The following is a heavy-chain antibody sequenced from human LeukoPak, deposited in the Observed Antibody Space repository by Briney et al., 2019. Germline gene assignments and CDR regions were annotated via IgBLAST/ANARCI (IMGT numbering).Heavy chain of an antibody. CDR3: AKDMRGSSGLDY. CDR2: ISWDSGSM. Sequence: GGSLRLSCAASGFTFDDYAMYWVRQGPGKGLEWVTGISWDSGSMGYADSVKGRFTISRDNAKNSLYLQMNSLRAEDTALYYCAKDMRGSSGLDYWGQGTLVTVSS. V-gene: IGHV3-9*01. CDR1: GFTFDDYA. J-gene: IGHJ4*02. D-gene: IGHD6-6*01.